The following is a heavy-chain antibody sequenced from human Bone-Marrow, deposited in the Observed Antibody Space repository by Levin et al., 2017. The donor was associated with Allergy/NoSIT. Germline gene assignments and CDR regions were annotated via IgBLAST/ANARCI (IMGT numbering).Heavy chain of an antibody. J-gene: IGHJ4*02. CDR3: TIAVAGLDY. Sequence: GGSLRLSCAASGFTFSNAWMSWVRQAPGKGLEWVGRNKSKTDGGTTDYAAPVKGRFTISRDDSKNTLYLQMNSLKTEDTAVYYCTIAVAGLDYWGQGTLVTVSS. D-gene: IGHD6-19*01. V-gene: IGHV3-15*01. CDR1: GFTFSNAW. CDR2: NKSKTDGGTT.